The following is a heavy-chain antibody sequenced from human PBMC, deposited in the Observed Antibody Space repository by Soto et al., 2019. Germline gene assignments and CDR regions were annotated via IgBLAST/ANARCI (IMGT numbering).Heavy chain of an antibody. J-gene: IGHJ4*02. CDR3: GKVLVGTSYDYFWGTYGGEY. CDR2: ISYDGINK. V-gene: IGHV3-30*18. D-gene: IGHD3-16*01. Sequence: QVQLVESGGGVDQPGRSLRLSCAASGFTFSSYGMHWVRQAPGKGLEWLAVISYDGINKYYEDSVKRRFTISRDNSNNMLYLQMDSGCGEESTVYYCGKVLVGTSYDYFWGTYGGEYCGQGTLVTVSS. CDR1: GFTFSSYG.